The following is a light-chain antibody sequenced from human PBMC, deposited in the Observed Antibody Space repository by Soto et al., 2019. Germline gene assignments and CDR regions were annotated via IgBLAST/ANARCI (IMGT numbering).Light chain of an antibody. CDR2: AAS. J-gene: IGKJ3*01. Sequence: DIQMTQSPTSLSASVGDRVTITGRASQGIRNFVAGYQQKPGKAPKLLIYAASTLQSGVPSRFSGSGSGTDFTLTINSLQPEDVATYSCQKYSSVPVFGPGTKVEIK. CDR3: QKYSSVPV. V-gene: IGKV1-27*01. CDR1: QGIRNF.